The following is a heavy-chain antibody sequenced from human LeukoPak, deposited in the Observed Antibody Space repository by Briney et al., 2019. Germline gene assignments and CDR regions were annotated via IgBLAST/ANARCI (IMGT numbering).Heavy chain of an antibody. CDR3: ARGSTAAIYWFDP. D-gene: IGHD2-2*02. J-gene: IGHJ5*02. V-gene: IGHV3-21*01. CDR2: TPSGGDNT. CDR1: GFTMRTYG. Sequence: GGSLRLSCVASGFTMRTYGMSWVRQGPGKGLEWVSGTPSGGDNTYYADSVKGRFTISRDNAKNSLYLQMNSLRAEDTAVYYCARGSTAAIYWFDPWGQGTLVTVSS.